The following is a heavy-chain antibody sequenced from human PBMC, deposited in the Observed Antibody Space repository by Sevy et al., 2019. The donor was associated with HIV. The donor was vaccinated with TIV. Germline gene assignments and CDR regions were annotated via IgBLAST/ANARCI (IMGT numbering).Heavy chain of an antibody. V-gene: IGHV1-18*01. D-gene: IGHD3-9*01. J-gene: IGHJ4*02. Sequence: ASVKVSCKASGYTFINYGINWVRQAPGQGLEWMGWISTYNGNTNYAKKLQGRVTMTTDTSASTHYMELRSLRSDDTAVYYCARDGGDYDILTGYFYFDYWGQGALVTVSS. CDR3: ARDGGDYDILTGYFYFDY. CDR2: ISTYNGNT. CDR1: GYTFINYG.